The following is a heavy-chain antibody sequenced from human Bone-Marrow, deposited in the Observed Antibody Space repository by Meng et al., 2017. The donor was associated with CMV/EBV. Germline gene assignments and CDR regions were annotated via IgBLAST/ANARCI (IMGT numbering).Heavy chain of an antibody. CDR1: GGSFSGYY. CDR3: ARGGNGDSYDY. CDR2: INHSGST. J-gene: IGHJ4*02. D-gene: IGHD1-1*01. Sequence: GSLRLSCAVYGGSFSGYYWSWIRQPPGKGLEWIGEINHSGSTNYNPSLKSRVTISVDTSKNQFSLKLSSVTAADTAVYYCARGGNGDSYDYWGQGTLVTVSS. V-gene: IGHV4-34*01.